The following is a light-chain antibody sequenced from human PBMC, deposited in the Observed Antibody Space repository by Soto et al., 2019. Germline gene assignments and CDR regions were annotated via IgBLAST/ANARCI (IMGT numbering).Light chain of an antibody. V-gene: IGKV3-20*01. CDR2: GAS. CDR3: LQYGGLPRT. CDR1: QTVSNNY. Sequence: EIVLTQSPGTLSLSPGETATLSCTASQTVSNNYLAWYQHKSGQAPRLLMYGASSRATGIPDRFSGSGSGTDFTLTITRLEPEDFAVYFCLQYGGLPRTFGQGTKVEIK. J-gene: IGKJ1*01.